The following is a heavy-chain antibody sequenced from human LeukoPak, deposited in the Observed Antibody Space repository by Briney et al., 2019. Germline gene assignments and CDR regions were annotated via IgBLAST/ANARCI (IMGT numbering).Heavy chain of an antibody. Sequence: ASVKVSCKASGYTFTGYYMHWVRQAPGQGLEWMGWINPNSGGTNYAQKFQGRVTMTRDTSISTAYMELSRLRSDDTAVYYCARVVVAVAGQGNWFDPWGQGTLVTVSS. V-gene: IGHV1-2*02. D-gene: IGHD6-19*01. CDR1: GYTFTGYY. J-gene: IGHJ5*02. CDR2: INPNSGGT. CDR3: ARVVVAVAGQGNWFDP.